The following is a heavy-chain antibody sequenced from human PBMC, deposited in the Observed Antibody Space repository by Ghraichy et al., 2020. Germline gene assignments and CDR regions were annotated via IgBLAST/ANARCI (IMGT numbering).Heavy chain of an antibody. D-gene: IGHD1-26*01. J-gene: IGHJ3*02. CDR2: ISSSGSTI. Sequence: GGSLRLSCAASGFTFSSYEMNWVRQAPGKGLEWVSYISSSGSTIYYADSVKGRFTISRDNAKNSLYLQMNSLRAEDTAVYYCARVPIVGATRFAFDIWGQGTMVTVSS. CDR3: ARVPIVGATRFAFDI. CDR1: GFTFSSYE. V-gene: IGHV3-48*03.